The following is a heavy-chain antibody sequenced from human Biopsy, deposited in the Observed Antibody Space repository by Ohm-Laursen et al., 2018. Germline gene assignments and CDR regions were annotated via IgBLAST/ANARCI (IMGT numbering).Heavy chain of an antibody. CDR1: GGTFSNYG. CDR2: NIPILGMG. CDR3: ATKLTGYFHH. Sequence: SVKVSCKAPGGTFSNYGVNWVRQAPGQGLEWLGGNIPILGMGNYAQKFQDRVTVAADASTSTATMELRSLRSDDTAVYYCATKLTGYFHHWGQGTLVTVSS. D-gene: IGHD3-9*01. J-gene: IGHJ1*01. V-gene: IGHV1-69*13.